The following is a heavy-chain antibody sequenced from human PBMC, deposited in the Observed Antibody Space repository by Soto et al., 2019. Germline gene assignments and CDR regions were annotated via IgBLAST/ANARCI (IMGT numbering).Heavy chain of an antibody. V-gene: IGHV3-13*01. D-gene: IGHD4-4*01. J-gene: IGHJ6*02. Sequence: GGALRLSCAASVFTFSSYDMHWVRQATGKGLEWVSAIGTAGDTYYPGSVKGRFTISRENAKNSLYLQMNSLRAGDTAVYYCARGIYSNYGYYYYGMDVWGQGTTVTVSS. CDR1: VFTFSSYD. CDR3: ARGIYSNYGYYYYGMDV. CDR2: IGTAGDT.